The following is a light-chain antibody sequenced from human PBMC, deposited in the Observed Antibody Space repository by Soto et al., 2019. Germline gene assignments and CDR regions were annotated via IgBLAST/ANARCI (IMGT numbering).Light chain of an antibody. J-gene: IGLJ3*02. CDR3: ISYTSRSTWV. Sequence: QSALTQPASVSGSPGQSITISCTGTSSDVGGYNYVSWYQHHPGKAPKLMIYEVSNRPSGVSDRFSGSRSGNTASLTISGLQAEDESDYSCISYTSRSTWVFGGGTKLTVL. CDR2: EVS. V-gene: IGLV2-14*01. CDR1: SSDVGGYNY.